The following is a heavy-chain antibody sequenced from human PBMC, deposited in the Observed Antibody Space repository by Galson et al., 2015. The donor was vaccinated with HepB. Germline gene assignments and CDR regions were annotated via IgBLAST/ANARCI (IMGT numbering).Heavy chain of an antibody. Sequence: SLRLSCAASGFTFSDYYMSWIRQAPGKGLEWVSYISSSSSYTNYADSVKGRFTISRDNAKNSLYLQMNSLRAEDTAVYYCARDLHCSSTSCYRYYYYYGMDVWGQGTTVTVSS. CDR2: ISSSSSYT. V-gene: IGHV3-11*06. CDR1: GFTFSDYY. J-gene: IGHJ6*02. CDR3: ARDLHCSSTSCYRYYYYYGMDV. D-gene: IGHD2-2*01.